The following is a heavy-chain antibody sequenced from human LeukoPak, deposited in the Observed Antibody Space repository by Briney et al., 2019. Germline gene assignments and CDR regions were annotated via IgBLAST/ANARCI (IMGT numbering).Heavy chain of an antibody. CDR1: GFTFSSYA. J-gene: IGHJ4*02. Sequence: GGSLRLSCAASGFTFSSYAMSWVRQAPGKGLEWVSAISGSGGSTYYADSVKGRFTISRDNSKNTLYLQMNSLRAEDTAVYYCARAPGYYDFWSGYDDYWGQGTLVTVSS. D-gene: IGHD3-3*01. CDR2: ISGSGGST. CDR3: ARAPGYYDFWSGYDDY. V-gene: IGHV3-23*01.